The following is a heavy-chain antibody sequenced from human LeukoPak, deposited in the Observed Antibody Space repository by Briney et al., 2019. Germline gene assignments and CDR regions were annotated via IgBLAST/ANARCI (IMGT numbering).Heavy chain of an antibody. J-gene: IGHJ4*02. CDR1: GGSFSGYY. D-gene: IGHD3-10*01. V-gene: IGHV4-34*01. Sequence: SETLSLTRAVYGGSFSGYYWSWIRQPPGKGLEWIGEINHSGSTNYNPSLKSRVTISVDTSKNQLSLKLSSVTAADTAVYYCARRGMLRRHWGQGTLVTVSS. CDR3: ARRGMLRRH. CDR2: INHSGST.